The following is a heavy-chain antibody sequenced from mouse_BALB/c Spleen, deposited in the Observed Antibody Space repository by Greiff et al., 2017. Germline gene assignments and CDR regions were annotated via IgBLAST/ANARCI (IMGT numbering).Heavy chain of an antibody. Sequence: VQLQQSGAELVRPGALVKLSCKASGFNIKDYYMHWVKQRPEQGLEWIGWIDPENGNTIYDPKFQGKASITADTSSNTAYLQLSSLTSEDTAVYYCARKDYDYDWFSYWGQGTLVTVSA. CDR1: GFNIKDYY. CDR2: IDPENGNT. D-gene: IGHD2-4*01. V-gene: IGHV14-1*02. CDR3: ARKDYDYDWFSY. J-gene: IGHJ3*01.